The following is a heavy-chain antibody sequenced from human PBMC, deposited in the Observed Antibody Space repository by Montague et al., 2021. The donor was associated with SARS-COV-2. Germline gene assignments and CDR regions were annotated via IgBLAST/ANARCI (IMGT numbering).Heavy chain of an antibody. D-gene: IGHD1-26*01. CDR2: TYYRSKWYN. J-gene: IGHJ4*02. CDR3: ARTSASSDY. Sequence: CAISGDSVSRNSAAWNWIRQFPSRGLERLGRTYYRSKWYNDYAVSVKSRITINPDTSKNQISLQLNSVTPEDTAVYYCARTSASSDYWGQGTLVTVSS. CDR1: GDSVSRNSAA. V-gene: IGHV6-1*01.